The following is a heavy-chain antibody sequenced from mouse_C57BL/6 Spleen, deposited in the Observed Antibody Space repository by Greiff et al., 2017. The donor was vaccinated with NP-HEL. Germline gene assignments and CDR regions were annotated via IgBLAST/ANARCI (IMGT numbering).Heavy chain of an antibody. Sequence: QVQLQQPGAELVKPGASVKLSCKASGYTFTSYWMHWVKQRPGQGLEWIGMIHPNSGSTNYNEKFKSKATLTVDKSSSTAYMQLSSLTSEDSAVYYCARGLGGSYAMDYWGQGTSVTVSS. CDR2: IHPNSGST. CDR1: GYTFTSYW. J-gene: IGHJ4*01. CDR3: ARGLGGSYAMDY. D-gene: IGHD3-3*01. V-gene: IGHV1-64*01.